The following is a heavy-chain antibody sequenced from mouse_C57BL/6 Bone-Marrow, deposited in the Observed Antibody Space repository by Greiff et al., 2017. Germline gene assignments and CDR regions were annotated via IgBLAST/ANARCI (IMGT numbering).Heavy chain of an antibody. Sequence: QVQLQQSGPELVKPGASVKISCKASGYSFTSYYIHWVKQRPGQGLEWIGWIYPGSGNTKYNEKFKGKATLTADTSSSTAYMQLSSLTSEDSAVYYCAKLGLLYYFDYWGQGTTLTVSS. CDR3: AKLGLLYYFDY. CDR2: IYPGSGNT. CDR1: GYSFTSYY. J-gene: IGHJ2*01. D-gene: IGHD3-3*01. V-gene: IGHV1-66*01.